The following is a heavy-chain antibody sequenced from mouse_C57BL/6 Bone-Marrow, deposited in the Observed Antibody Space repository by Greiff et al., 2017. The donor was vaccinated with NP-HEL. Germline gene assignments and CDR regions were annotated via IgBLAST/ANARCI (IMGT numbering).Heavy chain of an antibody. CDR1: GFTFSSYG. J-gene: IGHJ4*01. D-gene: IGHD1-1*01. CDR2: ISSGGSYT. Sequence: EVQRVESGGDLVKPGGSLKLSCAASGFTFSSYGMSWVRQTPDKRLEWVATISSGGSYTYYPDSVKGRFTISRDNAKNTLYLQMSSLKSEDTAMYYCARHDYYGSHYYAMDYWGQGTSVTVSS. CDR3: ARHDYYGSHYYAMDY. V-gene: IGHV5-6*01.